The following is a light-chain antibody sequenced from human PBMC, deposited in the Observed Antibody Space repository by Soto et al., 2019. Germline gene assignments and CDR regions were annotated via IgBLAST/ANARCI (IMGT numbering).Light chain of an antibody. J-gene: IGKJ4*01. CDR3: QQYNNWSLT. CDR1: QSVSSN. Sequence: EIVMTLSPATLSVSPGERATLSCRASQSVSSNLAWYQQKPGQAPRLLIYGASTRATGIPARFSGSGSGTEFTLTISSLQSEDFAVYYCQQYNNWSLTFGGGTKVEIK. V-gene: IGKV3-15*01. CDR2: GAS.